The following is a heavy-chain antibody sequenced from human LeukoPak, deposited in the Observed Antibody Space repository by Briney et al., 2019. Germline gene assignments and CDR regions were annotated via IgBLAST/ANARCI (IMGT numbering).Heavy chain of an antibody. D-gene: IGHD6-19*01. CDR3: AHSGEQWMVIDY. CDR1: GFSLNTSGVG. Sequence: SGPTLVKPTQTLTLTCTFSGFSLNTSGVGVGWIRQPPGKALEWLALIYWDDDRRYSPSLKSRLTITKDTSKNQVVLTMTNMDPVDTATYYCAHSGEQWMVIDYWGQGTLVTVSS. CDR2: IYWDDDR. J-gene: IGHJ4*02. V-gene: IGHV2-5*02.